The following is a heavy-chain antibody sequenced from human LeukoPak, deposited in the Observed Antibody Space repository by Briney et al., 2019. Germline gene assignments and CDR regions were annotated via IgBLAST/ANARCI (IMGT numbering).Heavy chain of an antibody. CDR3: AKGGGDSSYWYFDL. CDR1: GFTIMNSA. CDR2: ISWNSGSI. D-gene: IGHD4-17*01. Sequence: GGSLRLSCAASGFTIMNSAMHWVRQAPGKGLEWVSGISWNSGSIGYADSLKGRFTISRDNAKNSLYLQMNTLRAEDTALYYCAKGGGDSSYWYFDLWGRGTLVTVSS. V-gene: IGHV3-9*01. J-gene: IGHJ2*01.